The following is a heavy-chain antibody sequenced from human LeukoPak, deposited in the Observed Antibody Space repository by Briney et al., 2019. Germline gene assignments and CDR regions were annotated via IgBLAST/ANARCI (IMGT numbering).Heavy chain of an antibody. CDR2: INNSGST. Sequence: SETLSLTCGVYGGSFSGYYWSWIRQPPGKGLEWLGEINNSGSTNYNPSLETRITMSVDTSKKQFSLKLSSVTAADTAVYYCAKRNYYCYGLDVWGQGTTVTVSS. CDR1: GGSFSGYY. J-gene: IGHJ6*02. CDR3: AKRNYYCYGLDV. V-gene: IGHV4-34*01.